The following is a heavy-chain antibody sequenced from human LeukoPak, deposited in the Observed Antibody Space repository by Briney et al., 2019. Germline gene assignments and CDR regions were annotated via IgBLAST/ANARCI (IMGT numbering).Heavy chain of an antibody. Sequence: PGGSLRLSCAASGFTFSSYWMHWVRQAPGKGLGGVSRINSDGRSTSYADSVKGRFTISRDDAKNTLYLQMNSLRAEDTAVYYCARDWYYYDSSGYQDWGQGIQVTVSS. CDR2: INSDGRST. J-gene: IGHJ4*02. D-gene: IGHD3-22*01. CDR3: ARDWYYYDSSGYQD. V-gene: IGHV3-74*01. CDR1: GFTFSSYW.